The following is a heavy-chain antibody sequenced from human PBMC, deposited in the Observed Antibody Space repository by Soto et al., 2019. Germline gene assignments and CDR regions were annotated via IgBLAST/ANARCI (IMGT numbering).Heavy chain of an antibody. CDR2: IYYSGST. D-gene: IGHD3-3*01. Sequence: PSETLSLTCTVSGGSISSGDYYWSWIRQPPGKGLEWIGYIYYSGSTYYNPSLKSRVTISVDTSKNQFSLKLSSVTAADTAVYYCARSPFGVVMWVDWFDPWGQGTLVTVSS. V-gene: IGHV4-30-4*01. J-gene: IGHJ5*02. CDR3: ARSPFGVVMWVDWFDP. CDR1: GGSISSGDYY.